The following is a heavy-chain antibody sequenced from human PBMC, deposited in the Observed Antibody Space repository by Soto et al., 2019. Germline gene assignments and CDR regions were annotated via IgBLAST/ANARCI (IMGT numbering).Heavy chain of an antibody. V-gene: IGHV3-53*02. CDR2: TFTGGST. CDR1: GFSVTTNY. J-gene: IGHJ6*02. D-gene: IGHD1-26*01. CDR3: AKTPPRPTQGWAFGMAV. Sequence: EVQLVETGGGLIQPGGSLRLSCLASGFSVTTNYIIWVRQPPGKGLEWVSTTFTGGSTHYADSVTGRFSISRDNSNNTVDLQMTILRVEDTAVSYCAKTPPRPTQGWAFGMAVWGQGTTVSVSS.